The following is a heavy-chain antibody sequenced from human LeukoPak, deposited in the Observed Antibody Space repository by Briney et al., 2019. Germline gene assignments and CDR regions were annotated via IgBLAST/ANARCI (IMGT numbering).Heavy chain of an antibody. J-gene: IGHJ4*02. CDR2: IYYSGST. D-gene: IGHD6-13*01. V-gene: IGHV4-39*07. CDR3: AREEILAAAGY. Sequence: WVRQPPGKGLEWIGSIYYSGSTYYNPSLKSRVTISVDTSKNQFSLKLSSVTAADTAVYYCAREEILAAAGYWGQGTLVTVSS.